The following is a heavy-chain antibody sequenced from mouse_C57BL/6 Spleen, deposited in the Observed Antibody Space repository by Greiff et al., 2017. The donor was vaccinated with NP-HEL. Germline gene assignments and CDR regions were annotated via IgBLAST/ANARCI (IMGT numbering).Heavy chain of an antibody. J-gene: IGHJ2*01. CDR2: IRSKSSNYAT. CDR1: GFTFNTYA. V-gene: IGHV10-3*01. Sequence: EVQLVESGGGLVQPKGSLKLSCAASGFTFNTYAMHWVRQAPGKGLEWVARIRSKSSNYATYYADSVKDRFTISRDDSQSMLYLQMNNLKTEDTAMYYCVRKIQSQYYYGSSYSYYFDYWGQGTTLTVSS. CDR3: VRKIQSQYYYGSSYSYYFDY. D-gene: IGHD1-1*01.